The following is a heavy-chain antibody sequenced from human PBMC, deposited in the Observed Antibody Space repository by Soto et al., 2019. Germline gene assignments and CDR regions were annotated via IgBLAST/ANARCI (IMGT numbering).Heavy chain of an antibody. CDR2: VKTDGTT. V-gene: IGHV3-74*02. Sequence: EVQLEESGGDLVQPGGSLSLSCAASGITFSSHWMHWVRQAPGKGLVWVSRVKTDGTTYYAHSVKVRFTIFRDNAKITVYLEMNSPTVEDAAVYYCARGIRGHYAFVVWRQGTMVTVSS. CDR1: GITFSSHW. D-gene: IGHD5-12*01. CDR3: ARGIRGHYAFVV. J-gene: IGHJ3*01.